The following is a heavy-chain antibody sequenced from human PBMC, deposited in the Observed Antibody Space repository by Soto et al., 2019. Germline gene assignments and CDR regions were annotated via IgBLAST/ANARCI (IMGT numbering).Heavy chain of an antibody. Sequence: EVQLVESGGGLVQPGGSLRLSCAASGFTFSSYEMNWVRQAPGKGLEWVSYISSSGSTIYYADSVKGRFTISRDNAKNSLYLEMHRPGAEDTAVFYCARQPHLCSNTSCYLPDYWGQGTLVNLSS. J-gene: IGHJ4*02. D-gene: IGHD2-2*01. CDR3: ARQPHLCSNTSCYLPDY. V-gene: IGHV3-48*03. CDR2: ISSSGSTI. CDR1: GFTFSSYE.